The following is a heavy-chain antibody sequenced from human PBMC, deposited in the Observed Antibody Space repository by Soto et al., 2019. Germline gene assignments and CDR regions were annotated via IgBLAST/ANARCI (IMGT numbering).Heavy chain of an antibody. CDR1: GGSINFYY. Sequence: SETLSLTCTVPGGSINFYYWSWIRQPAGKGLERIGRIYTSGSANYNPSLKSRVTMSVDTSKNQLSLKLRSVTAADSAIYYCTRDRSEGSGRYFWVDSWGQGILVTVSS. J-gene: IGHJ4*02. CDR2: IYTSGSA. D-gene: IGHD1-26*01. V-gene: IGHV4-4*07. CDR3: TRDRSEGSGRYFWVDS.